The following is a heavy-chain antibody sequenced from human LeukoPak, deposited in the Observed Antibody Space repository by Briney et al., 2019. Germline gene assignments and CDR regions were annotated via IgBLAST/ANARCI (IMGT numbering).Heavy chain of an antibody. CDR1: GGSISNYY. D-gene: IGHD3-22*01. V-gene: IGHV4-59*01. Sequence: SETLSLSCTVSGGSISNYYWNWIRQPPGKGLEWIGYIYYSGSTNYNPSLKSRVTISVDTSKNQFSLKLSSVTAADTAVYYCARGTYYYDSSGLNWFDPWGQGTLVTVSS. J-gene: IGHJ5*02. CDR3: ARGTYYYDSSGLNWFDP. CDR2: IYYSGST.